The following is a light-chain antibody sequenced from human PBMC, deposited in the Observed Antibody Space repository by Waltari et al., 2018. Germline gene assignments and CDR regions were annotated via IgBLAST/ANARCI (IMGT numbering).Light chain of an antibody. CDR2: DAS. Sequence: DIQMTQSPSSLSASVGDRVTITCQASEDINNYLHWFQQKPGKAPELLIYDASNLKTGVPSRFSGSGSGTHYTFTISSLQPEDVATYFCQQDDNLLSFSFGPGTKVDL. CDR1: EDINNY. CDR3: QQDDNLLSFS. V-gene: IGKV1-33*01. J-gene: IGKJ3*01.